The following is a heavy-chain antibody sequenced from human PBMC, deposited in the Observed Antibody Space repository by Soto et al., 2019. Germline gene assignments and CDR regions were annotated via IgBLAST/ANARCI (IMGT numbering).Heavy chain of an antibody. V-gene: IGHV5-51*01. CDR1: GYSFTSYW. D-gene: IGHD6-13*01. Sequence: PGESLKISCKVSGYSFTSYWIGWVRQMPGRGLEWMGIIYPGDSDTRYSPSFQGQVTISADKSISTAYLQWSSLKASDTAMYYCARQQQLTTPYYYGVDVWGQGTTVTVPS. CDR2: IYPGDSDT. CDR3: ARQQQLTTPYYYGVDV. J-gene: IGHJ6*02.